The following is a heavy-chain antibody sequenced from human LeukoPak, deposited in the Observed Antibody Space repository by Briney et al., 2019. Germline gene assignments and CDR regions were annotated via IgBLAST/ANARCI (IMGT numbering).Heavy chain of an antibody. D-gene: IGHD6-13*01. J-gene: IGHJ4*02. Sequence: GGSLRLSCAASGFTVSSNYMSWVRQAPGKGLEWVSVIYSGGSTYYADSVKGRFTISRDNSKNTLYLQMNSLRAEDTAVYYCAKSPPRYSSSWYYFDYWGQGTLVTVSS. CDR3: AKSPPRYSSSWYYFDY. CDR2: IYSGGST. CDR1: GFTVSSNY. V-gene: IGHV3-53*05.